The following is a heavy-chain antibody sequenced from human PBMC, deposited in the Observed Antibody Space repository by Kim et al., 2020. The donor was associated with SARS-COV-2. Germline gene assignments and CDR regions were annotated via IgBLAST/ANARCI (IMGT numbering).Heavy chain of an antibody. CDR1: GGSISSGDYY. D-gene: IGHD2-21*02. Sequence: SETLSLTCTVSGGSISSGDYYWSRIRQPPGQGLEWNGYIYDTGSSHYNPSLNSRVTISIDTSKNQFSLMLSSVTAADAAVYYCARGPPIGGSDCYSPWGQGTLVTVSS. J-gene: IGHJ5*02. CDR3: ARGPPIGGSDCYSP. CDR2: IYDTGSS. V-gene: IGHV4-30-4*01.